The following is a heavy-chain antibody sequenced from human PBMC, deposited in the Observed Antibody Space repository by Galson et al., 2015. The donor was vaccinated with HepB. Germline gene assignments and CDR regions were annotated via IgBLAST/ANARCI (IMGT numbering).Heavy chain of an antibody. J-gene: IGHJ4*02. CDR1: GFTFSSYG. V-gene: IGHV3-33*01. CDR2: IWYDGSNK. D-gene: IGHD3-22*01. CDR3: ARDAQDSSGYIDY. Sequence: SLRLSCAASGFTFSSYGMHWVRQAPGKGLEWVAVIWYDGSNKYYADSVKGRLTISRDNSKNTLYLQMNSLRAEDTAVYYCARDAQDSSGYIDYWGQGTLVTVSS.